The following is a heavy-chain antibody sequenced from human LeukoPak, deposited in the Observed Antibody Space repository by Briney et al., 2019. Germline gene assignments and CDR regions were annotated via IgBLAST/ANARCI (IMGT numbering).Heavy chain of an antibody. J-gene: IGHJ6*03. CDR3: PQNLETRVQYYYSTLDV. CDR1: GGTFSSYA. Sequence: SVKVSCKASGGTFSSYATSWVRQAPGQGLGWMGGIIPIFGTANYAQKFQGRVTITTDESTTTAYMELSSLRSEDTAVYYCPQNLETRVQYYYSTLDVWAKGPRSPSP. CDR2: IIPIFGTA. D-gene: IGHD1-14*01. V-gene: IGHV1-69*05.